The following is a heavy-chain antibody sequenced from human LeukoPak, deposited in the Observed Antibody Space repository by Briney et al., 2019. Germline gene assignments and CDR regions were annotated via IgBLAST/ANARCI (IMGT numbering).Heavy chain of an antibody. J-gene: IGHJ6*02. V-gene: IGHV3-21*01. CDR2: ISSSSSYI. CDR3: ARENPDPSFPYYYYYYGMDV. Sequence: PGGSLRLSCAASGFTVSSNYMSWVRQAPGKGLEWVSSISSSSSYIYYADSVKGRFTISRDNAKNSLYLQMNSLRAEDTAVYYCARENPDPSFPYYYYYYGMDVWGQGTTVTVSS. CDR1: GFTVSSNY.